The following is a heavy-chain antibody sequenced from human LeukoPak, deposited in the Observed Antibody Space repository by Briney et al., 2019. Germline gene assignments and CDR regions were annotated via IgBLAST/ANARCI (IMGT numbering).Heavy chain of an antibody. CDR2: INHSGST. CDR3: AKSNGYGLVDI. D-gene: IGHD3-10*01. CDR1: GGSFSGYY. J-gene: IGHJ3*02. Sequence: SETLSLTCAVYGGSFSGYYWSWFRQPPGKGLEWIGEINHSGSTNYNPSLKSRVTITVDKSRNQFSLKLNSVTAADTAVYYCAKSNGYGLVDIWGQGTMVTVSS. V-gene: IGHV4-34*01.